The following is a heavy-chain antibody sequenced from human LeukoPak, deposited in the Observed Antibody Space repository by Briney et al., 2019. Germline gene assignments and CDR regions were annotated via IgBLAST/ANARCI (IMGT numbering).Heavy chain of an antibody. V-gene: IGHV1-69*05. J-gene: IGHJ5*02. CDR2: IIPIFGTA. Sequence: SVKVCCKASGGTFISYAISWVRQAPGQGLEWMGRIIPIFGTANYAQKFQGRVTITTDESTSTAYMELSSLRSEDTAVYYCARVVAFWSGYYQYWFDPWGQGTLVTVSS. CDR3: ARVVAFWSGYYQYWFDP. D-gene: IGHD3-3*01. CDR1: GGTFISYA.